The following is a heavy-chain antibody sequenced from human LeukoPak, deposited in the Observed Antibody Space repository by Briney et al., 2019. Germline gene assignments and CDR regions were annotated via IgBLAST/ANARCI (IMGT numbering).Heavy chain of an antibody. V-gene: IGHV3-21*01. CDR1: GFTFSSYS. J-gene: IGHJ4*02. Sequence: GGSLRLSCAASGFTFSSYSMNWVRQAPGKGLEWVSSISSSSSYIYYADSVKGRFTISIDNAKNSLYLQMNSLRAEDKAVYYCAREHSSSWYSSFDYWGQGTLVTVSS. D-gene: IGHD6-13*01. CDR3: AREHSSSWYSSFDY. CDR2: ISSSSSYI.